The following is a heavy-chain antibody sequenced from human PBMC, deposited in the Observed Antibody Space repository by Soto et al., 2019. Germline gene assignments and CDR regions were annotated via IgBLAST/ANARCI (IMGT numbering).Heavy chain of an antibody. Sequence: GSLRLSCTVSGVTFSNYAMNWVRQAPGKGLEWVSSLSGSGGTTYYADSVKGRFIISRDNSKNTLYLLMNSLRAEDTALYYCAKQRADYASGADTLYFDSWGQGALVTVSS. D-gene: IGHD3-10*01. CDR3: AKQRADYASGADTLYFDS. CDR2: LSGSGGTT. J-gene: IGHJ4*02. V-gene: IGHV3-23*01. CDR1: GVTFSNYA.